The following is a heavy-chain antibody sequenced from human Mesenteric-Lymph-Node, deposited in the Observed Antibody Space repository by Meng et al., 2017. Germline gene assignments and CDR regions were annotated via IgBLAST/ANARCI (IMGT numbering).Heavy chain of an antibody. CDR2: TYYRSKWYN. CDR3: ARVAVGISSFDY. V-gene: IGHV6-1*01. Sequence: QHSGPGRVKPAQTLSLACAISGDSGASNRSAWNWIRQSPSRGLEWLGRTYYRSKWYNDYAVSVKSRITINPDTSKNQFSLQLNSVTPEDTAVYYRARVAVGISSFDYWGQGTLVTVSS. CDR1: GDSGASNRSA. D-gene: IGHD1-26*01. J-gene: IGHJ4*02.